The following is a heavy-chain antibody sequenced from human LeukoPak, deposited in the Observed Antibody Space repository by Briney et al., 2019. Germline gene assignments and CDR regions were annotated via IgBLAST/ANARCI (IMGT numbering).Heavy chain of an antibody. Sequence: GGSLRLSCAASGFTFSSYAMSRVRQAPRKGLEWVSAISGSGGSTYYADSVKGRFTISRDNSKNTLYLQMNSLRAEDTAVYYCAKDGRYYDFWSGYSGWYYYYYMDVWGKGTTVTVSS. D-gene: IGHD3-3*01. CDR2: ISGSGGST. CDR3: AKDGRYYDFWSGYSGWYYYYYMDV. CDR1: GFTFSSYA. V-gene: IGHV3-23*01. J-gene: IGHJ6*03.